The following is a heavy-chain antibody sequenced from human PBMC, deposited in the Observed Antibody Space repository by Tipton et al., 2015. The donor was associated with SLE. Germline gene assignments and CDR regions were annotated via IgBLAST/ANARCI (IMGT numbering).Heavy chain of an antibody. CDR1: GESFNGYF. CDR2: IIHSGVT. J-gene: IGHJ6*03. D-gene: IGHD2-21*01. CDR3: ARGGGDQNFYYYYYFMDV. Sequence: TLSLTCAVYGESFNGYFWTWIRQPPGKGLEWIAEIIHSGVTNYNPSLRSRVTISVDTSNNQFSLKLSSLTAADTAVYYCARGGGDQNFYYYYYFMDVWGKGSTVTVSS. V-gene: IGHV4-34*01.